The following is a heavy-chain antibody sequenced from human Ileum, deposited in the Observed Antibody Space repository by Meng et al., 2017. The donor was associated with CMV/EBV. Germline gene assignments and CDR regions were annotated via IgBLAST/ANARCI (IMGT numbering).Heavy chain of an antibody. CDR3: ARTYGVVVAQSDY. CDR1: GVTFGSYS. Sequence: AASGVTFGSYSMTVVRQAPGKGLEWVSSISSSSSSLSSSDSLAGRFTISRDNAKNSLYLQMNSLRAEDTAVYYCARTYGVVVAQSDYWGQGTLVTVSS. V-gene: IGHV3-21*01. D-gene: IGHD2-15*01. J-gene: IGHJ4*02. CDR2: ISSSSSSL.